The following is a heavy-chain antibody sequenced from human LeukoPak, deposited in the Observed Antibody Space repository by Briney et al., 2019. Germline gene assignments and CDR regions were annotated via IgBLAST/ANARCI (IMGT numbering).Heavy chain of an antibody. D-gene: IGHD6-13*01. J-gene: IGHJ4*03. V-gene: IGHV1-18*01. CDR2: ISAYNGNR. CDR3: ARQEVSSSWCDY. Sequence: ASVKVSCKASGYTFTSYGISWVRQAPGQGLEWMGWISAYNGNRAYAQKLQGRVTITTDTSTSTAYMELRGLRSDDTAVYYCARQEVSSSWCDYWGQGTLVTVSS. CDR1: GYTFTSYG.